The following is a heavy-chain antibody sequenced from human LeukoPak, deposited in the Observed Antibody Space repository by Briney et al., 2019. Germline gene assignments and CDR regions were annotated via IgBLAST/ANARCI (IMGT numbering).Heavy chain of an antibody. D-gene: IGHD2-15*01. CDR3: AKVGYCSGGSCYDY. V-gene: IGHV3-23*01. CDR1: GFTFSSYA. CDR2: ISGSGGST. J-gene: IGHJ4*02. Sequence: GGSLRLSCAASGFTFSSYAMSWVRQAPGEGLEWVSAISGSGGSTYYADSVKGRFTISRDNSKNTLYLQMNSLRAEDTAVYYCAKVGYCSGGSCYDYWGQGTLVTVSS.